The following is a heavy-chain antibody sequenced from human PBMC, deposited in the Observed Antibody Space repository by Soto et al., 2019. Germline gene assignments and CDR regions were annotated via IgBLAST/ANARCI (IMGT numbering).Heavy chain of an antibody. V-gene: IGHV4-31*03. Sequence: SETLSLTCTVSGGSISSGGYYWSWIRQHPGKGLEWIGYIYYSGSTYYNPSLKSRVTISVDTSKNQFSLKLSSVTAADTAVYYCARGGITGTNNWFDPWCQGTLVTVSS. J-gene: IGHJ5*02. CDR3: ARGGITGTNNWFDP. D-gene: IGHD1-7*01. CDR1: GGSISSGGYY. CDR2: IYYSGST.